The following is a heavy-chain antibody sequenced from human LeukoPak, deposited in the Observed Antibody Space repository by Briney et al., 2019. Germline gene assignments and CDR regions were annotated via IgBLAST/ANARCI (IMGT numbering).Heavy chain of an antibody. CDR2: ISSDGSST. CDR3: ARDPGYSYGYDY. D-gene: IGHD5-18*01. J-gene: IGHJ4*02. Sequence: GGSLRLSCAASGFTFSNYWMHWVRQAPGKGLVWVSRISSDGSSTSYADSVTGRFTISRDNAKNTLYLQMNSLRAEDTAVYYCARDPGYSYGYDYWGQGTLVTVSS. CDR1: GFTFSNYW. V-gene: IGHV3-74*01.